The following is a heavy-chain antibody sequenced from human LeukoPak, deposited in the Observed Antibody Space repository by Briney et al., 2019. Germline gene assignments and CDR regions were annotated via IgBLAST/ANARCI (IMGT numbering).Heavy chain of an antibody. CDR2: INPSGGST. CDR1: GYTFTSYY. V-gene: IGHV1-46*01. Sequence: GASVTVSCTASGYTFTSYYIHWVRQAPGQGLEWMGKINPSGGSTTYAQKFQGRVTMTRDTSTSTVYMELSSLRSEDTAVYYCARIRRSGELLDAGRYNWFDPWGQGTLVTVSS. CDR3: ARIRRSGELLDAGRYNWFDP. J-gene: IGHJ5*02. D-gene: IGHD1-26*01.